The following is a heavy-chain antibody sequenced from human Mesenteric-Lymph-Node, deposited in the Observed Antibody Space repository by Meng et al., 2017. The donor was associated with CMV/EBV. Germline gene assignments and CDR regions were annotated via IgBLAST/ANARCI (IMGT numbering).Heavy chain of an antibody. D-gene: IGHD7-27*01. Sequence: GSLRLSCTVSNNPITSYYWTWIRQPPGKGLEWIGYVFYTGSTNYNPSLKSRVAISIDTSKNQFSLKLNSVTAADTAVYYCARHYNWGWYDFWGQGALVTVSS. CDR3: ARHYNWGWYDF. CDR2: VFYTGST. V-gene: IGHV4-59*01. J-gene: IGHJ4*02. CDR1: NNPITSYY.